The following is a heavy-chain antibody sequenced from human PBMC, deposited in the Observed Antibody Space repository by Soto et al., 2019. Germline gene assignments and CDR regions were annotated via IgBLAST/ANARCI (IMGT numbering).Heavy chain of an antibody. D-gene: IGHD3-10*01. CDR1: GFTFSNAW. CDR3: TTEGLLWFGELSLDGVY. CDR2: IKSKTDGGTT. J-gene: IGHJ4*02. V-gene: IGHV3-15*01. Sequence: EVQLVESGGGLVKPGGSLRLSCAASGFTFSNAWMSWVRQAPGKGLEWVGRIKSKTDGGTTDYAAPVKGRFTISRDDSKNTLYLQMNSLKTEETAVYYCTTEGLLWFGELSLDGVYWGQGTLVTVSS.